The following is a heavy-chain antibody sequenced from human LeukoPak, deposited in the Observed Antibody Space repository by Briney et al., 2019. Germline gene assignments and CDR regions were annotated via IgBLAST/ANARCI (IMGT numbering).Heavy chain of an antibody. D-gene: IGHD6-13*01. V-gene: IGHV3-9*01. Sequence: SLRLSCAASGFTFDDYAMHWVRQAPGKGLEWVSGISWSSGSIGYADSVKGRFTISRDNAKNSLYLQMNSLRAEDTALYYCAKAYSSSWYGAFDYWGQGTLVTVSS. CDR2: ISWSSGSI. CDR3: AKAYSSSWYGAFDY. J-gene: IGHJ4*02. CDR1: GFTFDDYA.